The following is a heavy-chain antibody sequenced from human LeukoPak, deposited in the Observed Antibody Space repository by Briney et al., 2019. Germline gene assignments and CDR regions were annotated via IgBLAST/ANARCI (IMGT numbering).Heavy chain of an antibody. Sequence: SETLSLTCTVSGGSISRYYWSWIRQPPGKGLEWIGNIYYSGSTNYNPSLKSRVTISVDTSKNQFSLKLSSVTAADTAVYYCARVTAVYYGMDVWGQGTTVTVSS. CDR1: GGSISRYY. V-gene: IGHV4-59*01. CDR3: ARVTAVYYGMDV. J-gene: IGHJ6*02. CDR2: IYYSGST. D-gene: IGHD6-19*01.